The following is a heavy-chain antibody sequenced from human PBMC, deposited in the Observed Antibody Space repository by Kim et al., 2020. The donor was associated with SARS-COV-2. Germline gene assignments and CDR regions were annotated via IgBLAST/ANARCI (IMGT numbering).Heavy chain of an antibody. D-gene: IGHD3-22*01. J-gene: IGHJ4*02. CDR3: ARASPNYYDSSGYRPTPDFDY. Sequence: GGSLRLSCAASGFTFSSYEMNWVRQAPGKGLEWVSYISSSGSTIYYADSVKGRFTISRDNAKNSLYLQMNSLRAEDTAVYYCARASPNYYDSSGYRPTPDFDYWGQGTLVTVSS. CDR1: GFTFSSYE. CDR2: ISSSGSTI. V-gene: IGHV3-48*03.